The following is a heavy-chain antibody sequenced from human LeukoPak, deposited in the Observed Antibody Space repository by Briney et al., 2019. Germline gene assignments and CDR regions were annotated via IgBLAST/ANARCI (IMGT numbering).Heavy chain of an antibody. D-gene: IGHD2-21*01. J-gene: IGHJ5*02. V-gene: IGHV4-30-2*01. Sequence: SQTLSLTCAVSGGSISSGGYSWSWIRQPPGKGLEWIGYIYHSGSTYYNPSLKSRVTISVDRSKNQFSLKLSSVTAADTAVYYCARGGIVVAFDPWGQGTLVTVSS. CDR1: GGSISSGGYS. CDR2: IYHSGST. CDR3: ARGGIVVAFDP.